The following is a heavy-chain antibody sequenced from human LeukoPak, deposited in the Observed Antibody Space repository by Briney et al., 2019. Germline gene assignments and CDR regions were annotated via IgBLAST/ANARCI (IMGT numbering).Heavy chain of an antibody. Sequence: SVKVSCKASGGTFSSYAISWVRQAPGQGLEWMGGIIPIFGTANYAQKFQGRVTITTDESTSTAYMELSSLRSEDTAVYYCARDTTVGYNWFDPWGQGTLVTVSS. CDR1: GGTFSSYA. V-gene: IGHV1-69*05. J-gene: IGHJ5*02. D-gene: IGHD4-23*01. CDR2: IIPIFGTA. CDR3: ARDTTVGYNWFDP.